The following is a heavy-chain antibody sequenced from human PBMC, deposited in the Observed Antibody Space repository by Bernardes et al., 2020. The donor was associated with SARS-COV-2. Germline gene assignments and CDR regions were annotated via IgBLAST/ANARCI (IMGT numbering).Heavy chain of an antibody. V-gene: IGHV3-23*01. J-gene: IGHJ6*02. CDR3: AKANATSADALPYSYHAMDV. CDR1: AFSFIISA. Sequence: GGSLRPPCPAPAFSFIISAMSWLLHAPGQGLACASPIRGCGAPTNYLTSVKIRLPISRDNSKNTLYLQINSLRVDDTAVYYCAKANATSADALPYSYHAMDVCGRGTTVTVSS. D-gene: IGHD2-2*01. CDR2: IRGCGAPT.